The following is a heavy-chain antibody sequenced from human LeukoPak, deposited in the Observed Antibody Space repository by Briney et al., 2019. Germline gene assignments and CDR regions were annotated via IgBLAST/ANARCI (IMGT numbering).Heavy chain of an antibody. V-gene: IGHV3-23*01. Sequence: GGSLRLSCAASGFTFSSYVMNWVRQAPGKGLEWVSTISGSGGSTYYADSVKGRFTISGDNSKNTLYLQMNSLRAEDTAVYYCAGNYVTSYSYYATDVWGQGTTVTVSS. CDR2: ISGSGGST. CDR3: AGNYVTSYSYYATDV. CDR1: GFTFSSYV. J-gene: IGHJ6*02. D-gene: IGHD3-16*01.